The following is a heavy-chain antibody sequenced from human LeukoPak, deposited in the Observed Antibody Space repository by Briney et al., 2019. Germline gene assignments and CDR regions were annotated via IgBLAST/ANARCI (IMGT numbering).Heavy chain of an antibody. CDR1: GGSISSGGYY. Sequence: SQTLSLTCTVSGGSISSGGYYWSWIRQPPGKGLEWIGEINHSGSTNYNPSLKSRVTISVDTSKNQFSLKLSSVTAADTAVYYCARGRYYYDSSGYFYWGQGTLVTVSS. CDR2: INHSGST. J-gene: IGHJ4*02. CDR3: ARGRYYYDSSGYFY. V-gene: IGHV4-30-2*01. D-gene: IGHD3-22*01.